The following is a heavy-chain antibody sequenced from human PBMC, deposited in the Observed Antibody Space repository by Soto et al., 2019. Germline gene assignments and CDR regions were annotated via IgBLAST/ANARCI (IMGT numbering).Heavy chain of an antibody. CDR3: ARERSAAGAGWFDP. CDR1: GYTFTSYD. Sequence: QVQLVQSGAEVKKPGASVKVSCKASGYTFTSYDINWVRQATGQGLEWMGWMNTNSGNTDYAQKFQGRVTMTRNTSTSTAYMELSSLRSEDTAVYYCARERSAAGAGWFDPWGQGTLVTVSS. CDR2: MNTNSGNT. V-gene: IGHV1-8*01. J-gene: IGHJ5*02. D-gene: IGHD6-13*01.